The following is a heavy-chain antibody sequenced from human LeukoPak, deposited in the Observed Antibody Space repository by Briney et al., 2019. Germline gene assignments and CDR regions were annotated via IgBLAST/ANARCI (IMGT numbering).Heavy chain of an antibody. V-gene: IGHV3-33*01. CDR3: ARETGDAFDI. CDR1: GFTFSSYG. J-gene: IGHJ3*02. CDR2: IWYDGSNK. D-gene: IGHD1-14*01. Sequence: GGSLRLSCAASGFTFSSYGMHWVRQAPGKGLEWVAVIWYDGSNKCYADSVKGRFTISRDNSKNTLCLQMNSLRAEDTAVYYCARETGDAFDIWGQGTMVTVSS.